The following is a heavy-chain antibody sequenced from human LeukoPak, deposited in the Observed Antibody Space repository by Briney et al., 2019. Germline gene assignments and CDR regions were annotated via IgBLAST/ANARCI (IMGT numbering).Heavy chain of an antibody. CDR1: GGSISSGSYY. Sequence: SETLSLTCTVSGGSISSGSYYWSWIRQPAGKGLEWTGRIYTSGSTNYNPSLKSRVTISVDTSKNQFSLKLSSVTAADTAVYYCARRTAMATTYYFDYWGQGTLVTVSS. D-gene: IGHD5-24*01. V-gene: IGHV4-61*02. CDR2: IYTSGST. J-gene: IGHJ4*02. CDR3: ARRTAMATTYYFDY.